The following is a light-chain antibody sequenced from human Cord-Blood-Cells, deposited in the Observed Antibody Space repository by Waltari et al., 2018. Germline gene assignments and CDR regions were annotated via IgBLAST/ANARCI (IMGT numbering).Light chain of an antibody. CDR1: PSVLYSSNNKNY. CDR3: QQNYSTPLT. CDR2: WAS. V-gene: IGKV4-1*01. J-gene: IGKJ4*01. Sequence: DIVMTQSPDSLAVSLGERATINCTSSPSVLYSSNNKNYLAWYQQKPGQPPKLLIYWASTRESGVPDRFSGSGSGTDFTLTISSLQAEDVAVYYCQQNYSTPLTFGGGTKVEIK.